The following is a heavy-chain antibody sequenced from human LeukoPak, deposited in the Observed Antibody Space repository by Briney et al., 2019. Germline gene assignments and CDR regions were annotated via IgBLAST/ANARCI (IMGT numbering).Heavy chain of an antibody. CDR1: GFTFSSYA. Sequence: GGSLRLSCAASGFTFSSYAMSWVRQPPGKGLEWVSDISGSGGSTYYADSVKGRFTISRDNSKNTLYLQMNSLRAEDTAVYYCAKDAPVNIVVVPAANSWGQGTLVTVSS. CDR2: ISGSGGST. CDR3: AKDAPVNIVVVPAANS. V-gene: IGHV3-23*01. J-gene: IGHJ4*02. D-gene: IGHD2-2*01.